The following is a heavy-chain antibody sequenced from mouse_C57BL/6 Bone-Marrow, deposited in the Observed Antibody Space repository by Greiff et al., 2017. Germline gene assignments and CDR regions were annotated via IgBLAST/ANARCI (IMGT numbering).Heavy chain of an antibody. CDR1: GYTFTSYW. Sequence: VQLQQPGAELVKPGASVKMSCKASGYTFTSYWITWVKQRPGQGLEWIGDIYPTSGRTNYNEKFKSKAILTVDTSSNTAYMQRSGLTSEDSAVFYCARSGPLGRSFDYWGQGTTLTVSS. J-gene: IGHJ2*01. CDR2: IYPTSGRT. CDR3: ARSGPLGRSFDY. D-gene: IGHD4-1*01. V-gene: IGHV1-55*01.